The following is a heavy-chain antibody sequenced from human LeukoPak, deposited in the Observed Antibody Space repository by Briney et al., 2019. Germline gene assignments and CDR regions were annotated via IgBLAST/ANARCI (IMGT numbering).Heavy chain of an antibody. CDR3: ARGNPYDAEGYFDY. CDR1: GGTFSSYT. D-gene: IGHD4/OR15-4a*01. J-gene: IGHJ4*02. Sequence: ASVKVSCKASGGTFSSYTITWVRQAPGQGLEWMGGIIPIFGTANYAQKFQGRVTITADESTSTAYMELSSVRSKDTAVYYCARGNPYDAEGYFDYWGQGTLVTVSS. V-gene: IGHV1-69*13. CDR2: IIPIFGTA.